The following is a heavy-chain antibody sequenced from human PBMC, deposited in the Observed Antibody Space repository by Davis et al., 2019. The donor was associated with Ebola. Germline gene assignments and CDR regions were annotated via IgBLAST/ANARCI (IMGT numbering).Heavy chain of an antibody. CDR3: ASLRRTITGMDDGFDI. Sequence: GESLKISCRGSGYDFTTYWIGWVRQMPGKGLEWMGIIYPGDPNIRYRPSLQGQVTISADKSVRTAYLQWSTLKASDTAVYYCASLRRTITGMDDGFDIWGQGTMVTVSS. D-gene: IGHD2-8*02. J-gene: IGHJ3*02. CDR1: GYDFTTYW. CDR2: IYPGDPNI. V-gene: IGHV5-51*01.